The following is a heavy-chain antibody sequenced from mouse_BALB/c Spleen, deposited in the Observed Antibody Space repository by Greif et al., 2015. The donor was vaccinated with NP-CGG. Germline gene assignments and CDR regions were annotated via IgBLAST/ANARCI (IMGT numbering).Heavy chain of an antibody. Sequence: VQLVESGAELVKPGASVKLSCKASGYTLTSYDINWVRQRPEQGLEWIGWIFPGDGSTKYNEKFKDKATLTTGKSSSAAYMQLSRLTSEDSAVYFCARAGDWEGFDYWGQGTPLAVSS. V-gene: IGHV1-85*01. CDR2: IFPGDGST. J-gene: IGHJ2*01. CDR3: ARAGDWEGFDY. CDR1: GYTLTSYD. D-gene: IGHD4-1*01.